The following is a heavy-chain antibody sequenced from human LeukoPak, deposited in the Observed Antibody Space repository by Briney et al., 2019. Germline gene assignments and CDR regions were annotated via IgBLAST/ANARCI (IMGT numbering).Heavy chain of an antibody. J-gene: IGHJ4*02. D-gene: IGHD3-10*01. CDR2: IYSGNST. CDR3: ARGYLEDY. CDR1: RFTVSSNY. Sequence: PGGSLRLSCAASRFTVSSNYLSWVRQAPGKGLEWDPVIYSGNSTYYADSVRGRFPISRDNSKNTVYLQMNSLRVEDTAVYFCARGYLEDYWGQGTLVNVSS. V-gene: IGHV3-66*01.